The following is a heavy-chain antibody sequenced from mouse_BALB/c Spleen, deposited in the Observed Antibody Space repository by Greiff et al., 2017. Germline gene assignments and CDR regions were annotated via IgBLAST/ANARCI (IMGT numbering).Heavy chain of an antibody. D-gene: IGHD4-1*01. CDR2: INPYNDGT. CDR3: ARGGTGYWFAY. J-gene: IGHJ3*01. Sequence: VQLKQSGPELVKPGASVKMSCKASGYTFTSYVMHWVKQKPGQGLEWIGYINPYNDGTKYNEKFKGKATLTSDKSSSTAYMELSSLTSEDSAVYYCARGGTGYWFAYWGQGTLVTVSA. CDR1: GYTFTSYV. V-gene: IGHV1-14*01.